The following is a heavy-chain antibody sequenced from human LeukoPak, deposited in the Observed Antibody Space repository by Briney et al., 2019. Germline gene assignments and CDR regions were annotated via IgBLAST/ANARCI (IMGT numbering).Heavy chain of an antibody. J-gene: IGHJ6*02. CDR3: ARDPGDYATDPRYYGMDV. CDR2: INPSGGST. Sequence: ASVKVCCKASGYTFTSYYIHWVRQAPGQGLEWMGIINPSGGSTSYEQKFQGRVTMTRDTSTSTVYMELSSLRSEDTAVYYCARDPGDYATDPRYYGMDVWGQGTTVTVSS. CDR1: GYTFTSYY. D-gene: IGHD4-17*01. V-gene: IGHV1-46*01.